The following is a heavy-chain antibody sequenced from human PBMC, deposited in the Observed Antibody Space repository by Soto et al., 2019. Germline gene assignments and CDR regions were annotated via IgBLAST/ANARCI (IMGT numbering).Heavy chain of an antibody. J-gene: IGHJ4*02. D-gene: IGHD2-15*01. CDR2: INAGNGNT. V-gene: IGHV1-3*01. CDR3: ARYCSGGSCRQYYFDY. CDR1: GYTFTSYA. Sequence: GVSVKVSCKASGYTFTSYAMHWVRQAPGQRLEWMGWINAGNGNTKYSQKFQGRVTITRDTSASTAYMELSSLRSEDTAVYYCARYCSGGSCRQYYFDYWGQGTLVTVSS.